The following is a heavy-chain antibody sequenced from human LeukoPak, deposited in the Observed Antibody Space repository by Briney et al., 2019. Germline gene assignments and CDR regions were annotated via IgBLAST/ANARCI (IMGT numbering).Heavy chain of an antibody. CDR1: GGTFSSYA. J-gene: IGHJ6*03. V-gene: IGHV1-69*05. CDR2: IIPIFGTA. CDR3: ASRIERIAAAGMGSYYYYMDV. Sequence: SVKVSCKASGGTFSSYAISWVRQAPGQGLEWMGGIIPIFGTANYAQKFQGRVTITTDESTNTAYMELSSLRSEDTAVYYCASRIERIAAAGMGSYYYYMDVWGKGTTVTVSS. D-gene: IGHD6-13*01.